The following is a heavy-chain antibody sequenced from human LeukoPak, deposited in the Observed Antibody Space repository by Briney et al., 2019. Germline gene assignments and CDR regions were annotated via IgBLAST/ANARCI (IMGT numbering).Heavy chain of an antibody. V-gene: IGHV1-69*04. CDR1: GGTFSSYA. D-gene: IGHD3-10*02. CDR3: ARGMLGVTDNWFDP. CDR2: IIPIFGIA. Sequence: SVTVSCKASGGTFSSYAISWVRQAPGQGLEWMGRIIPIFGIANYAQKFQGRVTITADKSTSTAYMELSSLRSEDTAVYYCARGMLGVTDNWFDPWGQGALVTVSS. J-gene: IGHJ5*02.